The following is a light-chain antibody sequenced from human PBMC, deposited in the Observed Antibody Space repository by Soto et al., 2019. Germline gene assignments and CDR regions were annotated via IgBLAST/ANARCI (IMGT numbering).Light chain of an antibody. Sequence: IVMTQSPATVSVSPGERATLSCRASQSFGTNLAWYQQTPGQAPRLLIYGASLRATGVPDRFSGSGSGTEFTLTISSLQPDDFATYYCQQYNSYSQTFGQGTKVDIK. CDR2: GAS. CDR1: QSFGTN. CDR3: QQYNSYSQT. V-gene: IGKV3-15*01. J-gene: IGKJ1*01.